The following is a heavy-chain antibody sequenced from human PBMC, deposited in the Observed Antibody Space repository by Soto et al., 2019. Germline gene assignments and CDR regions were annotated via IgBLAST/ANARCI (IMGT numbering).Heavy chain of an antibody. CDR3: AKDDGDYYYYSSGYYGDY. CDR1: GFTFSSYA. V-gene: IGHV3-23*01. J-gene: IGHJ4*02. Sequence: EVQLLESGGGLVQPGGSLRLSCAASGFTFSSYAMSWVRQAPGKGLEWVSAISGSGGSTYYADSVKGRFTISRDNSKNTLYLQMNSLRAEDTAVYYCAKDDGDYYYYSSGYYGDYWGQGTLVTVSS. D-gene: IGHD3-22*01. CDR2: ISGSGGST.